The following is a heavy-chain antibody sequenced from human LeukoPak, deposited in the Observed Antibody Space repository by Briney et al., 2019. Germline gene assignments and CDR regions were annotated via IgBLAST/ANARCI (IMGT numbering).Heavy chain of an antibody. CDR3: ARPAFVSSGYYPHYFDY. CDR2: IYPGDSDT. V-gene: IGHV5-51*01. Sequence: GESLKISCKGSGYSFTSYWIGWVRQMPGKGLEWMGIIYPGDSDTRYSPSFQGQVTISADKSISAAYLQWSSLKASDTAMYYCARPAFVSSGYYPHYFDYWGQGTLVAVSS. J-gene: IGHJ4*02. CDR1: GYSFTSYW. D-gene: IGHD3-22*01.